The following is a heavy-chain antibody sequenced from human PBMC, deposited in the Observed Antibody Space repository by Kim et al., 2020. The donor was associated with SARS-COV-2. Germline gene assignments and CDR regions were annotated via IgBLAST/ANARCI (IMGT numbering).Heavy chain of an antibody. CDR3: ARALRGAGVVR. J-gene: IGHJ4*02. V-gene: IGHV1-69*04. CDR2: IIPILGIA. D-gene: IGHD6-19*01. Sequence: SVKVSCKASGGTFSSYAISWVRQAPGQGLEWMGRIIPILGIANYAQKFQGRVTITADKSTSTAYMELSSLRSEDTAVYYCARALRGAGVVRWGQGTLVTVSS. CDR1: GGTFSSYA.